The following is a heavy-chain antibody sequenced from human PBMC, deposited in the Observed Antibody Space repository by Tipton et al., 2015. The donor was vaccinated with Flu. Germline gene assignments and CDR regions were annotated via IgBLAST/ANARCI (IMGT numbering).Heavy chain of an antibody. J-gene: IGHJ3*01. CDR1: GDSISSNY. CDR2: IYGGGST. V-gene: IGHV4-4*07. D-gene: IGHD1-14*01. CDR3: VRPITPPSIYNAFDV. Sequence: TLSLTCSVSGDSISSNYWSWIRQPAGKGLEWIGRIYGGGSTPYNPSLRGRVTMSVDTSKNQLSMKLKSVTAADTAVYYCVRPITPPSIYNAFDVWGQGTMVTVSS.